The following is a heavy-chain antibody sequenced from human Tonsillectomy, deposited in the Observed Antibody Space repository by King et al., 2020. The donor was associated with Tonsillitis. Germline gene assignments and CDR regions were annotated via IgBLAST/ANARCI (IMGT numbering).Heavy chain of an antibody. CDR1: GFTFSNAW. D-gene: IGHD3-10*01. J-gene: IGHJ4*02. CDR3: TTAPPYYGSGSSLADY. CDR2: IKSKIDGGAT. V-gene: IGHV3-15*01. Sequence: VQLVESGGGFVKPGGSLRLSCEGSGFTFSNAWMSWVRHAPGKGLEWVGRIKSKIDGGATDYAAPVKGRFTISRDDLENTVSLQMSGLTTEDSAVYYCTTAPPYYGSGSSLADYWGRGTRVTVSS.